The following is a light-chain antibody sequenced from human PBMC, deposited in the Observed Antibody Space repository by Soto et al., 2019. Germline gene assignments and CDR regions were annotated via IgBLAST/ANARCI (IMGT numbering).Light chain of an antibody. CDR3: QQYASSPFT. J-gene: IGKJ3*01. CDR1: QSVSSSY. V-gene: IGKV3-20*01. CDR2: GAS. Sequence: EIVLTQSPGTLSLSPGERATLSCRASQSVSSSYFAWYQQKPGQPPRLLIYGASTRATGIPDRFSGSGSGTDFNLTISRLEPEDFAVYYCQQYASSPFTFGPGTKVDIK.